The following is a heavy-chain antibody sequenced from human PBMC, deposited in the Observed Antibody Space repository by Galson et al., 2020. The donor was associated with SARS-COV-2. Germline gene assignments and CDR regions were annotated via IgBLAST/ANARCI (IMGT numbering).Heavy chain of an antibody. Sequence: SQTLSLTCSVSGGSINTYFWNWIRQSPEKGLEWIGYIYYSGSTNRNPSLKSRVTMSIDTSKNRFSLTLRSVTAADTAVYCCARGDGSGSYYDWYFDSWCQGLPVTVSS. CDR3: ARGDGSGSYYDWYFDS. CDR1: GGSINTYF. D-gene: IGHD3-10*01. V-gene: IGHV4-59*13. CDR2: IYYSGST. J-gene: IGHJ4*02.